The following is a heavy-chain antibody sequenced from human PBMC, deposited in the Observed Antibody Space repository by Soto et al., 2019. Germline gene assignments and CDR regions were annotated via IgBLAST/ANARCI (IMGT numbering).Heavy chain of an antibody. Sequence: SETLSLTCTVSGDSISSGNKYWSWIRQPPGKGLEWIGYIFSSGTTYYNPSLKSRLTMSLDASQNQFSLKLNSLTDADTAVYFCARVPSPFDYYYAMDVWGQGTTVTV. CDR2: IFSSGTT. V-gene: IGHV4-30-4*01. CDR1: GDSISSGNKY. D-gene: IGHD3-16*01. J-gene: IGHJ6*02. CDR3: ARVPSPFDYYYAMDV.